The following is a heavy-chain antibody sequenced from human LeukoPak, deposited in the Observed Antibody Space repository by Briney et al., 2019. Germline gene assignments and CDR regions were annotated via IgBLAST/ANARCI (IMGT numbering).Heavy chain of an antibody. J-gene: IGHJ5*02. CDR2: TGVSGDNT. CDR3: AREIWATGTGWFDP. D-gene: IGHD3-9*01. CDR1: GFTFSSYA. V-gene: IGHV3-23*01. Sequence: GGSLRLSCAASGFTFSSYAMSWVRQAPGKGLEWVSGTGVSGDNTYYADSVKGRFTIARDDSKNTLYLQMSNLRAEDTAVYYCAREIWATGTGWFDPWGQGTLVTVSS.